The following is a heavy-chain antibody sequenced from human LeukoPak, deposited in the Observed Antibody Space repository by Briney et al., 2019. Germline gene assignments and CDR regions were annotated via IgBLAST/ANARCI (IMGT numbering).Heavy chain of an antibody. Sequence: GGSLRLSCTASGFIFRSYSMNWVRQAPGKGLEWISYISSLSGTIDYADSVKGRFTISRDNAQNSLYLQMNSLRADDTAVYYCARDMKRSRARWENLGFDPWGQGTLVTVSS. D-gene: IGHD1-26*01. CDR2: ISSLSGTI. CDR1: GFIFRSYS. J-gene: IGHJ5*02. V-gene: IGHV3-48*01. CDR3: ARDMKRSRARWENLGFDP.